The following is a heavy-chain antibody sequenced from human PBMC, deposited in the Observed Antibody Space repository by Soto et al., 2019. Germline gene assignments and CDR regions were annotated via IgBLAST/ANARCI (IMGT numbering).Heavy chain of an antibody. Sequence: SVQVSCQDSGGTFRSYGFSWVRLAPGQGLEWMGGINPIFDTENYAQKFHGRVTITADESTSTAYMELSSLRSEDTAVYYCASEEHDSSVYYFSWVDYWGQGTLVTVSS. CDR1: GGTFRSYG. V-gene: IGHV1-69*13. CDR3: ASEEHDSSVYYFSWVDY. D-gene: IGHD3-22*01. J-gene: IGHJ4*02. CDR2: INPIFDTE.